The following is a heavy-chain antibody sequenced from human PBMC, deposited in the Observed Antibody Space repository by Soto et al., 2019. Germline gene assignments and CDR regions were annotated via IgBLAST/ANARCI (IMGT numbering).Heavy chain of an antibody. Sequence: SETLSLTCTVSGGSISSYYWSWIRQPPGKGLEWIGYIYYSGSTNYNPSLKSRVTISVDTSKNQFSLKLSSVTAADTAVYYCARRWGFTFDYWGQGTLVIVSS. V-gene: IGHV4-59*08. CDR1: GGSISSYY. D-gene: IGHD1-26*01. CDR3: ARRWGFTFDY. J-gene: IGHJ4*02. CDR2: IYYSGST.